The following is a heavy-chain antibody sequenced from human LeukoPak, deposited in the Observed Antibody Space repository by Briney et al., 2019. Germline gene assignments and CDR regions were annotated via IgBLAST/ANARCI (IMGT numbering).Heavy chain of an antibody. D-gene: IGHD2-2*01. CDR2: INGSGGNT. V-gene: IGHV3-23*01. CDR3: ARDSAPYQLLSEMAFDI. J-gene: IGHJ3*02. CDR1: GFTFSDYA. Sequence: GGSLRLSCAASGFTFSDYAVSWVRQAPGKGLGWVSTINGSGGNTYYADSVKGRFTISRDNSKNALYLQVNSLRAEDTAVYYCARDSAPYQLLSEMAFDIWGQGTMVTVSS.